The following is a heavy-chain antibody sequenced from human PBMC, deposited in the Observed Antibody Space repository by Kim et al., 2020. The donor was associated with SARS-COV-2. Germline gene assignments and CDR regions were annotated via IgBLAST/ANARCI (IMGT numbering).Heavy chain of an antibody. CDR3: AKDMVRGVIITNVLPKYGMDV. D-gene: IGHD3-10*01. CDR2: ISGSGGTT. V-gene: IGHV3-23*01. Sequence: GGSLRLSCAASGFTFSNYAMNWVRQAPGKGLEWVSAISGSGGTTYYADSVKGRFTISRDNSKNTLYLQMNSLRAEDTAVYYCAKDMVRGVIITNVLPKYGMDVWGQGTTVTVSS. J-gene: IGHJ6*02. CDR1: GFTFSNYA.